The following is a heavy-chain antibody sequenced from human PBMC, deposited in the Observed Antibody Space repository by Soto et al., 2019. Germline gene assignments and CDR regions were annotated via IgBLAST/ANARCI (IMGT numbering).Heavy chain of an antibody. D-gene: IGHD6-19*01. CDR2: IYSGGST. CDR3: ARDPYSSKGYYYYGMDV. Sequence: PGGSLRLFCAASGFTVSSNYMSWVRQAPGKGLEWVSVIYSGGSTYYADSVKGRFTISRDNSKNTLYLQMNSLRAEDTAVYYCARDPYSSKGYYYYGMDVWGQGTTVTVS. V-gene: IGHV3-66*01. CDR1: GFTVSSNY. J-gene: IGHJ6*02.